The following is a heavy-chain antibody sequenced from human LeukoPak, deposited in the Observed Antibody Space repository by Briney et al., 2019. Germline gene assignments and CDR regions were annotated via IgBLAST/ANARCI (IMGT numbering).Heavy chain of an antibody. CDR3: ARDSDIGIASADMWYDGYDM. D-gene: IGHD2-2*01. CDR1: GFTFSKYW. CDR2: IKQDGSQR. J-gene: IGHJ3*02. Sequence: GGSLRLSCAASGFTFSKYWMTWVRQAPGKGLEWVANIKQDGSQRSYADSVRGRFTISRDNTKNSGYLQLSSLRAEDTAVYYCARDSDIGIASADMWYDGYDMWGQGTMVTVSS. V-gene: IGHV3-7*01.